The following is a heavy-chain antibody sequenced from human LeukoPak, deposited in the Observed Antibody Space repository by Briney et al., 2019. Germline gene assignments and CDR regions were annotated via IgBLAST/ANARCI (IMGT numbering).Heavy chain of an antibody. CDR3: ARQGLGGNYFDY. D-gene: IGHD6-19*01. CDR1: GFTFDDYT. J-gene: IGHJ4*02. V-gene: IGHV3-43*01. Sequence: LSGGSLRLSCAASGFTFDDYTMHWVRQAPGKGLEWVSLISWDGGSTYYADSVKGRFTISRDNSKNSLYLQMNSLRTEDTALYYCARQGLGGNYFDYWGQGTLVTVSS. CDR2: ISWDGGST.